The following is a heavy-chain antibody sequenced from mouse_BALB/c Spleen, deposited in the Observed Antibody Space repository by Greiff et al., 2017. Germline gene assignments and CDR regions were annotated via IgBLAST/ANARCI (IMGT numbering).Heavy chain of an antibody. CDR1: GYTFTDYA. V-gene: IGHV1S137*01. CDR3: ARGHYYGSNPFAY. D-gene: IGHD1-1*01. J-gene: IGHJ3*01. Sequence: QVQLKQSGAELVRPGVSVKISCKGSGYTFTDYAMHWVKQSHAKSLEWIGVISTYYGDASYNQKFKGKATMTVDKSSSTAYMELARLTSEDSAIYYCARGHYYGSNPFAYWGQGTLVTVSA. CDR2: ISTYYGDA.